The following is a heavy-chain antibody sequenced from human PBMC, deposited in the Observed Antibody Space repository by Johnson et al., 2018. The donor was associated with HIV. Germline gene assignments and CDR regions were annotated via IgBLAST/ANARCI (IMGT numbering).Heavy chain of an antibody. Sequence: VQLVESGGGLVQPGGSLRLSCAASGFTVSSNYMSWVRQAPGKGLEWVSVIYSGGSTYYADSVKGRFTISRDNSKNTLYLQMNSLRAEDTAVYYCARGRGYSGYDPPAAFDIWGQGTIVTVSS. J-gene: IGHJ3*02. D-gene: IGHD5-12*01. CDR3: ARGRGYSGYDPPAAFDI. V-gene: IGHV3-66*02. CDR2: IYSGGST. CDR1: GFTVSSNY.